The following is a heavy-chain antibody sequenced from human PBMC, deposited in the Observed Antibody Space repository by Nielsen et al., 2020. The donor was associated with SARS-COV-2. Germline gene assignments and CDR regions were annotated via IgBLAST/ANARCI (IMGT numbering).Heavy chain of an antibody. CDR2: ISAYNGNT. Sequence: ASVTVSCRASGYTFTSYGISWVRQAPGQGLEWMGWISAYNGNTNYAQKLQGRVTMTTDTSTSTAYMELRSLRSDDTAVYYCARDGITMVRGVIQYYYYYYMDVWGKGTTVTVSS. CDR3: ARDGITMVRGVIQYYYYYYMDV. V-gene: IGHV1-18*04. D-gene: IGHD3-10*01. CDR1: GYTFTSYG. J-gene: IGHJ6*03.